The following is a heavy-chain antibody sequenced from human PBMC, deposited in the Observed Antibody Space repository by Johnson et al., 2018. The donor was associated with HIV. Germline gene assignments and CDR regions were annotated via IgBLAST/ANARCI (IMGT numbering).Heavy chain of an antibody. CDR3: ARDRVWSSSWPDAFDL. CDR2: MKQDGSEK. J-gene: IGHJ3*01. CDR1: GFIFRGYW. D-gene: IGHD6-13*01. Sequence: EVQLVESGGGLVQPGGSLRLSCEASGFIFRGYWMSWFRQAPGKGLEWVAYMKQDGSEKQYVDSGRGRFTISRDNTKNSVYLQMESLRVEDTAMYYCARDRVWSSSWPDAFDLWGQGTMVSVSS. V-gene: IGHV3-7*05.